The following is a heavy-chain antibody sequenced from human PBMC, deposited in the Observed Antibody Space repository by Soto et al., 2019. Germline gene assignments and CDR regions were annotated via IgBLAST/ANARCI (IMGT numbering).Heavy chain of an antibody. V-gene: IGHV1-46*01. Sequence: GASVKVSCKASGYTFTSYYMHWVRQAPGQGLEWKGIINPSGGSTSYAQKFQGRVTMTRDTSMSTVYMELSSLRSEDTAVYYCARPRITGTPIYDNWGQGTLVTVSS. D-gene: IGHD1-20*01. J-gene: IGHJ4*02. CDR3: ARPRITGTPIYDN. CDR2: INPSGGST. CDR1: GYTFTSYY.